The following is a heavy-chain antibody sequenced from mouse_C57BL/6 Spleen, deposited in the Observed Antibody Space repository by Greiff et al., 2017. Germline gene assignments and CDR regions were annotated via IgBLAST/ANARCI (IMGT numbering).Heavy chain of an antibody. CDR2: INPNNGGT. Sequence: EVQRVESGPELVKPGASVKIPCKASGYTFTDYNMDWVKQSHGKSLEWIGDINPNNGGTIYNQKFKGKATLTVDKSSSTAYMELRSLTSEDTAVYYCATANWDPWFAYWGQGTLVTVSA. V-gene: IGHV1-18*01. CDR1: GYTFTDYN. D-gene: IGHD4-1*01. J-gene: IGHJ3*01. CDR3: ATANWDPWFAY.